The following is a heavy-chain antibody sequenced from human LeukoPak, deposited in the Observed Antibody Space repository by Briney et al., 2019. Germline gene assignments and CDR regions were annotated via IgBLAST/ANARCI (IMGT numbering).Heavy chain of an antibody. CDR3: AKERYFDWLVPITGYFDY. CDR1: GFTFSSYG. D-gene: IGHD3-9*01. V-gene: IGHV3-30*18. Sequence: GGSLRLSCAASGFTFSSYGMHWVRQAPGKGLEWVAVISYDGSNKYYADSVKGRFTISRDNSKNTLYLQMNSLRAEDTAVYYCAKERYFDWLVPITGYFDYWGQGTLVTASS. J-gene: IGHJ4*02. CDR2: ISYDGSNK.